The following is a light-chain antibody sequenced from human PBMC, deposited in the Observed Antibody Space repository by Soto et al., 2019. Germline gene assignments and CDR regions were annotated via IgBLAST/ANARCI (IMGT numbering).Light chain of an antibody. CDR2: RAS. J-gene: IGKJ1*01. V-gene: IGKV3-15*01. CDR1: QSINSN. Sequence: PATLSLSPGERATLSCRASQSINSNLAWYQQKPGQAPRLFMFRASSRATGIPARFYGSGYGTEFTLTISSLQSEDFAAYYCQHYYNWPRTFGQGTKVDIK. CDR3: QHYYNWPRT.